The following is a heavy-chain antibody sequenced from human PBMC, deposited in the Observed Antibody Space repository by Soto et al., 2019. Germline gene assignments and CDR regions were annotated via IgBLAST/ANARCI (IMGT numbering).Heavy chain of an antibody. D-gene: IGHD1-20*01. CDR1: GYIFTTYW. J-gene: IGHJ4*02. CDR3: TRRSNWNSADPDY. Sequence: GESLKISCKGSGYIFTTYWIAWVRQMPGKGLEWIGIIFPGDSDVRYSPSFQGQVTISADKSINTAYLQWSSLKASDTAMYYCTRRSNWNSADPDYWVQGTLVTVSA. CDR2: IFPGDSDV. V-gene: IGHV5-51*01.